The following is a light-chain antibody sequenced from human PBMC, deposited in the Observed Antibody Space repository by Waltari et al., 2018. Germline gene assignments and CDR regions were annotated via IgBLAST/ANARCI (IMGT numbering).Light chain of an antibody. CDR1: SSDVGGYNY. CDR2: DVS. J-gene: IGLJ3*02. Sequence: QSALTQPASVSGSPGQSITISCTGTSSDVGGYNYVSWYQQHPGKAPKLMIYDVSKRPSGVSNRVSGSKSGNTAYLTISGLQAEDEADYYCSSYTSSSTLVFGGGTKLTVL. V-gene: IGLV2-14*01. CDR3: SSYTSSSTLV.